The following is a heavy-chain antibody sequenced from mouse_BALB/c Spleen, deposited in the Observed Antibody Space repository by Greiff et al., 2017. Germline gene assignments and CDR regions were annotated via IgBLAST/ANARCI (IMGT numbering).Heavy chain of an antibody. D-gene: IGHD1-2*01. J-gene: IGHJ1*01. CDR2: ISYSGST. V-gene: IGHV3-8*02. CDR1: GDSITSGY. CDR3: ARSHYYGLYWYFDV. Sequence: EVQRVESGPSLVKPSQTLSLTCSVTGDSITSGYWNWIRKFPGNKLEYMGYISYSGSTYYNPSLKSRISITRDTSKNQYYLQLNSVTTEDTATYYCARSHYYGLYWYFDVWGAGTTVTVSS.